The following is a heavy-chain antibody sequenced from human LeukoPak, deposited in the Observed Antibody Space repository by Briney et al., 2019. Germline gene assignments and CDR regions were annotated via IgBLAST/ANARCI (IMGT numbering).Heavy chain of an antibody. V-gene: IGHV3-11*01. J-gene: IGHJ4*02. CDR3: ARDTPHYYDSSSYPPSFDY. CDR2: ISSSGSTI. Sequence: PGGSLRLSCAASGFTFSDYYMSWIRQAPGKGLEWVSYISSSGSTIYYADSVKGRFTISRDNAKNSLYLQMNSLRAEDTAVYYCARDTPHYYDSSSYPPSFDYWGQGTLVTVSS. D-gene: IGHD3-22*01. CDR1: GFTFSDYY.